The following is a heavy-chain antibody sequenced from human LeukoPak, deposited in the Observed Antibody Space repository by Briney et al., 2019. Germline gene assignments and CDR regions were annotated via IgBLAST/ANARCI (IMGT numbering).Heavy chain of an antibody. Sequence: SETLSFTCAVYGGSFSGYYWSWIRQPPGKGLEWIGEINHSGSTNYNPSLKSRVTISVDTSKNQFSLKLSSVTAADTAVYYCARGRRNYYDSSGHRGPPHFDYWGQGTLVTVSS. CDR1: GGSFSGYY. CDR3: ARGRRNYYDSSGHRGPPHFDY. J-gene: IGHJ4*02. D-gene: IGHD3-22*01. V-gene: IGHV4-34*01. CDR2: INHSGST.